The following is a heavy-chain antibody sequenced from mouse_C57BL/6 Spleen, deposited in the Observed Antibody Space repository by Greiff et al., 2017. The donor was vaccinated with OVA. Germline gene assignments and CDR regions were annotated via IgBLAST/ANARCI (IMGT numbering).Heavy chain of an antibody. J-gene: IGHJ1*03. Sequence: EVKVVESGAELVRPGASVKLSCTASGFNIKDDYMHWVKQRPEQGLEWIGWIDPENGDTEYASKFQGKATITADTSSNTAYLQLSSLTSEDTAVYYCHYGSSQWYFDVWGTGTTVTVSS. CDR1: GFNIKDDY. CDR3: HYGSSQWYFDV. D-gene: IGHD1-1*01. V-gene: IGHV14-4*01. CDR2: IDPENGDT.